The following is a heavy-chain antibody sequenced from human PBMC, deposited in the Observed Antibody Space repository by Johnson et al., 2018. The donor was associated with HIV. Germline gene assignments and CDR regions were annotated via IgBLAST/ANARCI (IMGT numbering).Heavy chain of an antibody. V-gene: IGHV3-33*01. D-gene: IGHD3-16*01. CDR3: ARIGDAFDI. Sequence: VQLVESGGGVVQPGRSLRLSCAASGFTFSNYGMHWVRQVPGKGLEWVAVIWYDGSNKYYADSVKGRFIISRDSSKKTLYLQMNSLRAEDTAVYYCARIGDAFDIWGQGTMVTVSS. CDR1: GFTFSNYG. J-gene: IGHJ3*02. CDR2: IWYDGSNK.